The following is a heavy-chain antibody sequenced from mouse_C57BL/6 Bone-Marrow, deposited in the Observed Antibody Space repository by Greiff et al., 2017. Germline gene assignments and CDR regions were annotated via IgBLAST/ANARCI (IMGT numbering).Heavy chain of an antibody. V-gene: IGHV7-3*01. CDR2: IRNKANGYTT. Sequence: EVMLVESGGGLVQPGGSLSLSCAASGFTFTDYYMSWVRQPPGKALEWLGFIRNKANGYTTEYSASVKGRFTISRDNSQSILYLQMNALRAEDSATYYCARYIRGLRGYFDVGGTGTTVTVSS. CDR3: ARYIRGLRGYFDV. J-gene: IGHJ1*03. D-gene: IGHD1-1*01. CDR1: GFTFTDYY.